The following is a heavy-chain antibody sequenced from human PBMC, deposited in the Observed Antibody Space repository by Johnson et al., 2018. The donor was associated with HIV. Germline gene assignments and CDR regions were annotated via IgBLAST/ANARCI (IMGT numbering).Heavy chain of an antibody. D-gene: IGHD6-13*01. Sequence: EVQLVESGGGLVQPGGSLRLSCAASGFTVSSNYMSWVRQAPGKGLEWVSVIYSGGSTYYADSVKGRFTISRDNSKNTLYLQMNSLRAEDTAVYYCARDRLGDSSSWGGVDAFDIWGQGTMVTVSS. CDR1: GFTVSSNY. J-gene: IGHJ3*02. CDR3: ARDRLGDSSSWGGVDAFDI. CDR2: IYSGGST. V-gene: IGHV3-66*01.